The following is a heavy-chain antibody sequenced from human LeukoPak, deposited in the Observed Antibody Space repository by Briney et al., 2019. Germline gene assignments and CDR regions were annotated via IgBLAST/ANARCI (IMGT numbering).Heavy chain of an antibody. CDR1: GFTFSNYE. V-gene: IGHV3-48*03. D-gene: IGHD4-17*01. CDR2: ISSSGNTM. Sequence: PGGSLRLSCRASGFTFSNYELNWVRQAPGKGLEWVSHISSSGNTMHYADSVKGRFTISKDNAKNSLYLQMNSLRAEDTAVYYCARDESCDYDFNYWGQGTLVTVSS. J-gene: IGHJ4*02. CDR3: ARDESCDYDFNY.